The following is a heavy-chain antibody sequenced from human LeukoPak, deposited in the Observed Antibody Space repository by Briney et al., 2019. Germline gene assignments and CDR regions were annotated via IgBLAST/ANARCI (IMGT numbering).Heavy chain of an antibody. V-gene: IGHV1-18*01. Sequence: ASVKVSCKASGYTFGSHGVTWVRQAPGQGLEWMGWISGYNGNTNLAQKFQGRVSLTTDTSATTAYMEQRSLTSDDTAVYYCAKDYSGSGSVHFEHWGQGTLVTVSS. J-gene: IGHJ4*02. CDR1: GYTFGSHG. CDR2: ISGYNGNT. D-gene: IGHD3-10*01. CDR3: AKDYSGSGSVHFEH.